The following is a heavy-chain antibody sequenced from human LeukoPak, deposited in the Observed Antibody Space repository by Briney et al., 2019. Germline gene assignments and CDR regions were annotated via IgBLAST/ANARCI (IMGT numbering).Heavy chain of an antibody. J-gene: IGHJ3*02. CDR1: GGSISSSSYY. Sequence: SETLSLTCTVSGGSISSSSYYWGWIRQPPGKGLEWIGSIYYSGSTYYSPSLKSRVTISVDTSKNQFSLKLSSVTAADTAVYYCARAYYDFWSGPKDAFDIWGQGTMVTVSS. CDR3: ARAYYDFWSGPKDAFDI. D-gene: IGHD3-3*01. CDR2: IYYSGST. V-gene: IGHV4-39*07.